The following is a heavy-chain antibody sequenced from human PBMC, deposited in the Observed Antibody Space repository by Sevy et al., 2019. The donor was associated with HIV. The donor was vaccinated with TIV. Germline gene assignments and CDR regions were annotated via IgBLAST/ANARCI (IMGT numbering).Heavy chain of an antibody. CDR1: GFTFSSYA. V-gene: IGHV3-30-3*01. CDR3: AREVGSGYYYTPFDY. D-gene: IGHD3-22*01. CDR2: ISYDGSNK. Sequence: GGSLRLSCAASGFTFSSYAMHWVRQAPGKGLEWVAVISYDGSNKYYAESGKGRFTISRDNTKNTLYLQMNSLRAEDTALYYCAREVGSGYYYTPFDYWGQRTLVTVSS. J-gene: IGHJ4*02.